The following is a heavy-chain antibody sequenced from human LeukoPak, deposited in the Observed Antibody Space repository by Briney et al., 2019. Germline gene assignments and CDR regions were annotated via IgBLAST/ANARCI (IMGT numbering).Heavy chain of an antibody. V-gene: IGHV1-2*02. D-gene: IGHD3-22*01. Sequence: GASVKVSCKASEYTFTGHLMHWVRQAPGQGLEWMGWINPNSGGTHYAQKFQGRVTITADESTSTAYMELSSLRSEDTAVYYCASPESPSSGFYYWGQGTLVTVSS. CDR2: INPNSGGT. CDR1: EYTFTGHL. CDR3: ASPESPSSGFYY. J-gene: IGHJ4*02.